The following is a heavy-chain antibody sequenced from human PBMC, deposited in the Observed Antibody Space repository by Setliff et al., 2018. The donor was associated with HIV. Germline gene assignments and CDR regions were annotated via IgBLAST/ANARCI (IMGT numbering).Heavy chain of an antibody. J-gene: IGHJ4*02. CDR3: VRGPYDYVWGSYRPNYFDY. CDR2: INHSGST. Sequence: SETLSLTCTVSGYSISSGYYWGWIRQPPGKGLEWIGEINHSGSTNYNPSLKSRVTISVDTSKNQVSLKLSSVTAADTAVYYCVRGPYDYVWGSYRPNYFDYWGQGTLVTVSS. D-gene: IGHD3-16*02. V-gene: IGHV4-38-2*02. CDR1: GYSISSGYY.